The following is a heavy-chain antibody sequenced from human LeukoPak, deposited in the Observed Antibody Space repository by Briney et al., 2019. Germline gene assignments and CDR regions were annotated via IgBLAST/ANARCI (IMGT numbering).Heavy chain of an antibody. Sequence: GGSLRLSCAASGFTFSSYSMNWVRQAPGKGLEWVSYISSSSSTIYYADSVKGRFTISRDNAKNSLYLQMNRLRAEDTAVYYCSRYSPNFDLWGQGTLVTVSS. D-gene: IGHD2-21*01. CDR2: ISSSSSTI. CDR1: GFTFSSYS. CDR3: SRYSPNFDL. V-gene: IGHV3-48*04. J-gene: IGHJ4*02.